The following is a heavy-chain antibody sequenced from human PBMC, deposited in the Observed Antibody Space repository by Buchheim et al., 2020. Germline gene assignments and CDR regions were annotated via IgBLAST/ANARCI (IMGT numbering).Heavy chain of an antibody. Sequence: EVQVVESGGGLVQTGGSLRVSCAGSGFTFSSYWMGWVRQAPGRGLEWVATIKEDGSEKYYVDSVKGRFTISRDNAKNSLYLQMNILRAEDTAVYYCARLDRTVAGVIDYWGQGTL. D-gene: IGHD3-16*01. CDR3: ARLDRTVAGVIDY. J-gene: IGHJ4*02. V-gene: IGHV3-7*01. CDR1: GFTFSSYW. CDR2: IKEDGSEK.